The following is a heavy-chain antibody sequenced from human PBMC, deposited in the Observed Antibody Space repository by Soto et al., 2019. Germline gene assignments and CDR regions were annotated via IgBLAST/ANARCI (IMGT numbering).Heavy chain of an antibody. CDR3: ARPPFPGCLNAVCYPLDY. CDR1: GYTFNDYY. J-gene: IGHJ4*02. CDR2: INPSGGST. Sequence: QVQLVQSGAEVKKPGASVKVSCKASGYTFNDYYLHWVRQAPGQGLEWMGMINPSGGSTSYEQKFQGRATMTRDTSTTTVYMEVSSLKSEDTAVYYCARPPFPGCLNAVCYPLDYWGQGTLVTVSS. D-gene: IGHD2-8*01. V-gene: IGHV1-46*02.